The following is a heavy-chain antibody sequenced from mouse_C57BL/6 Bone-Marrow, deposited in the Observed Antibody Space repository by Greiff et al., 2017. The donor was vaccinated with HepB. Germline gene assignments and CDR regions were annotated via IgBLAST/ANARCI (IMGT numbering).Heavy chain of an antibody. J-gene: IGHJ3*01. Sequence: VQLQQSGPELVKPGASVKISCKASGYSFTGYYMNWVKQSPEKSLEWIGEINPSTGGTTYNQKFKAKATLTVDKSSSTAYMQLKSLTSEDSAVYYCARCPHYYGSSYLAYWGQGTLVTVSA. V-gene: IGHV1-42*01. D-gene: IGHD1-1*01. CDR3: ARCPHYYGSSYLAY. CDR1: GYSFTGYY. CDR2: INPSTGGT.